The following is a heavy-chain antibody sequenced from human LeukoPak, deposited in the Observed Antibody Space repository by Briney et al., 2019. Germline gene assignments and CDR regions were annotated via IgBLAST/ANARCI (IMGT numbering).Heavy chain of an antibody. J-gene: IGHJ4*02. Sequence: SVKVSCKASGGIFSSYAISWVRQAPGQGLEWMGGIIPIFGTANYAQKFQGRVTITADESTSTAYMELSSLRSEDTAVYYCARTSYDYVWGSYRLFDYWGQGTLVTVSS. CDR1: GGIFSSYA. CDR2: IIPIFGTA. D-gene: IGHD3-16*02. CDR3: ARTSYDYVWGSYRLFDY. V-gene: IGHV1-69*01.